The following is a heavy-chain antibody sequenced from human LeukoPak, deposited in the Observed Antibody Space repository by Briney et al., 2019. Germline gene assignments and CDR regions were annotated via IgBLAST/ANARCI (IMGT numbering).Heavy chain of an antibody. J-gene: IGHJ4*02. D-gene: IGHD5-12*01. V-gene: IGHV3-30*03. CDR1: GFTFSSYG. CDR3: ARDGYPEGYFDY. CDR2: ISYDGSNK. Sequence: GGSLRLSCAASGFTFSSYGMHWVRQAPGKGLEWVAVISYDGSNKYYADSVKGRFTISRDNSKNTLYLQMNSLRAEDTAVYYCARDGYPEGYFDYWGQGTLVTVSS.